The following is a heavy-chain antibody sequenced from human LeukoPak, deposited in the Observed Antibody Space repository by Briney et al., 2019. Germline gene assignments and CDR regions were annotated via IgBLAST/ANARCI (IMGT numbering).Heavy chain of an antibody. CDR1: GYTFTSYG. D-gene: IGHD5-18*01. Sequence: ASVKVSCKASGYTFTSYGISWVRQAPGQGLEWMGWISAYNGNTNYAQKLQGRATMTTDTSTSTAYMELRSLRSDDTAVYYCARSPWVDTAMAYDYWGQGTLVTVSS. CDR3: ARSPWVDTAMAYDY. J-gene: IGHJ4*02. CDR2: ISAYNGNT. V-gene: IGHV1-18*01.